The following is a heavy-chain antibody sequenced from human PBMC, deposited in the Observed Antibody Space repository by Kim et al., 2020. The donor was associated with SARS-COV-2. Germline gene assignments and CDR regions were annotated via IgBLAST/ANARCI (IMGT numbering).Heavy chain of an antibody. J-gene: IGHJ3*02. CDR2: N. CDR3: ALSLRSDASDI. D-gene: IGHD3-10*01. Sequence: NDYAVTVKSRITINPDTSQNQFSLQLNSVTPEDTAVYYCALSLRSDASDIWGQGTMVTVSS. V-gene: IGHV6-1*01.